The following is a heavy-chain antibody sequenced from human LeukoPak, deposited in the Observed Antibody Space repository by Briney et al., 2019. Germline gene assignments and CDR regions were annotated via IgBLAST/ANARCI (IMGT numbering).Heavy chain of an antibody. CDR3: ARDEVLPHTMIVVEGCLDI. CDR2: INPNSGGT. D-gene: IGHD3-22*01. Sequence: GASVKVSCKASGYTFTGYYMHWVRQAPGQGLEWMGWINPNSGGTNYAQKFQGRVTMTRDTSISTAYMELSRLRSDDTAVYYCARDEVLPHTMIVVEGCLDIWGQGTMVTVSS. J-gene: IGHJ3*02. V-gene: IGHV1-2*02. CDR1: GYTFTGYY.